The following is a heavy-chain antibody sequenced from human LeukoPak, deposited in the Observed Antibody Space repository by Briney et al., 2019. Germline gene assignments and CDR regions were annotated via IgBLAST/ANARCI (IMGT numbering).Heavy chain of an antibody. CDR2: ISGSSGRT. D-gene: IGHD3/OR15-3a*01. J-gene: IGHJ5*02. V-gene: IGHV3-23*01. Sequence: GGSLRLSCAASGFTFSNYAMNWVRQAPGKGLEWVSAISGSSGRTYYADSVKGRFTISRDNAKNSLFLQMNSLRAEDTAVYYCATTRGLWWFDPWGQGTLVTVSS. CDR3: ATTRGLWWFDP. CDR1: GFTFSNYA.